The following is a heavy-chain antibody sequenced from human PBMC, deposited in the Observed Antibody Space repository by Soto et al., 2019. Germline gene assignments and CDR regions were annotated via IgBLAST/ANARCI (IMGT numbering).Heavy chain of an antibody. CDR3: AKGSNWNPGLDAFDI. CDR2: ISWNSGSI. D-gene: IGHD1-1*01. J-gene: IGHJ3*02. V-gene: IGHV3-9*01. CDR1: GFTFDDYA. Sequence: EVQLVESGGGLVQPGRSLRLSCAASGFTFDDYAMHWVRQAPGKGLEWVSGISWNSGSIGYADSVKGRFTISRDNAKNSLYLQMNSLRAEDTALYYCAKGSNWNPGLDAFDIWGQGTMVTVSS.